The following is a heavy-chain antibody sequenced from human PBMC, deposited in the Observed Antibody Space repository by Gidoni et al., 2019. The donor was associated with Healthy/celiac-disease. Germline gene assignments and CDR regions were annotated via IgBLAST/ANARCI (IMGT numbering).Heavy chain of an antibody. V-gene: IGHV4-34*01. CDR1: GGSFSGYY. CDR3: ARGRGIQLWRNTLYNWFDP. D-gene: IGHD5-18*01. CDR2: INHSGST. J-gene: IGHJ5*02. Sequence: QVQLQQRGAGLLKPAETLSLTCAVYGGSFSGYYWVWLRQPPGKGLEWIGEINHSGSTNYNPSLKSRVTISVDTSKNQFSLKLSSVTAADTAVYYCARGRGIQLWRNTLYNWFDPWGQGTLVTVSS.